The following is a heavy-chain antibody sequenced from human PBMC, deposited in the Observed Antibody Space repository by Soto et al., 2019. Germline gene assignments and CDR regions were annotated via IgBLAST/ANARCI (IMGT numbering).Heavy chain of an antibody. CDR2: IYYSGST. J-gene: IGHJ6*02. D-gene: IGHD4-17*01. V-gene: IGHV4-39*01. CDR1: GGSISSSSYY. Sequence: SETLSLTCTVSGGSISSSSYYWGWIRQPPGKGLEWIGSIYYSGSTYYNPSLKSRVTISVDTSKNQFSLKLSSVTAADTAVYYCASSYHYGDYVGSRMDVWGQGTTVTVSS. CDR3: ASSYHYGDYVGSRMDV.